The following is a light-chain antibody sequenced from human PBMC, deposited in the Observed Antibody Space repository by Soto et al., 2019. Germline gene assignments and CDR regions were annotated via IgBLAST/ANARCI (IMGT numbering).Light chain of an antibody. V-gene: IGKV1-13*02. CDR1: QAISSH. CDR3: QQYGRAPFT. Sequence: AIQLTQSPSSLSASVGDRVSITCRASQAISSHLAWYQQKPGTGPKLLIHGASVLQTGVPSRFSGSGNGPGTDSTLSISGLQPEDFAVYYCQQYGRAPFTFGPGTKVDIK. J-gene: IGKJ3*01. CDR2: GAS.